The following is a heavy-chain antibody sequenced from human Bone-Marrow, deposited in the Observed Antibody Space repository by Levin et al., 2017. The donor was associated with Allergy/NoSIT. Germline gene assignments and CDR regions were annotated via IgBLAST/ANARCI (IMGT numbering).Heavy chain of an antibody. Sequence: GGSLRLSCAASGFTFSTYSMNWVRQAPGKGLEWVSSISSRSNYRYYADSVKGRFTISRDNAENSLFLQMNSLRVGDTAIYYCARDRIPGAGNARDYWGQGTLVTVSS. CDR3: ARDRIPGAGNARDY. V-gene: IGHV3-21*01. J-gene: IGHJ4*02. D-gene: IGHD5-18*01. CDR1: GFTFSTYS. CDR2: ISSRSNYR.